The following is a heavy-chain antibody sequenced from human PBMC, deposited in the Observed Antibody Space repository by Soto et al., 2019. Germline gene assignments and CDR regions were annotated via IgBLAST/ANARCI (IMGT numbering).Heavy chain of an antibody. Sequence: GGSLRLSCTASGFTFGDYAMSWFRQAPGKGLEWVGFIRSKAYGGTTEYAASVKGRFTISRDDSKSIAYLQMNSLKTEDTAVYYCTRDNYYYDSSGYYDAFDIWGQGTMVTVSS. CDR1: GFTFGDYA. CDR3: TRDNYYYDSSGYYDAFDI. J-gene: IGHJ3*02. V-gene: IGHV3-49*03. CDR2: IRSKAYGGTT. D-gene: IGHD3-22*01.